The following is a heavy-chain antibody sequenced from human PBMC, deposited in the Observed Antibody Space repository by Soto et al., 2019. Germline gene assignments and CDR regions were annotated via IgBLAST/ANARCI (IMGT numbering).Heavy chain of an antibody. V-gene: IGHV4-59*01. D-gene: IGHD3-22*01. CDR2: IYYSGST. CDR3: AREGGKYYYDSSGYYDRPY. J-gene: IGHJ4*02. CDR1: GGSISSYY. Sequence: PSETLSLTCTVSGGSISSYYWSWIRQPPGKGLEWIGYIYYSGSTNYNPSLKSRVTISVDTSKNQFSLKLSSVTAADTAVYYCAREGGKYYYDSSGYYDRPYWGQGTLVTVSS.